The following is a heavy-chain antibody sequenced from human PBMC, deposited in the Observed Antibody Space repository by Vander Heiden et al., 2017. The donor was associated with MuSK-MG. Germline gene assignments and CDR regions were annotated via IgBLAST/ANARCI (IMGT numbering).Heavy chain of an antibody. CDR3: ARVDRAMVDY. CDR1: GFPFSSYS. D-gene: IGHD5-12*01. CDR2: ISSSSSYI. Sequence: EVQLVESGGGLVKPGGSLRLSCAASGFPFSSYSMNWVRQAPGKGLEWVSSISSSSSYIYYADSVKGRFTISRDNAKNSLYLQMNSLRAEDTAVYYYARVDRAMVDYWGQGTLVTVSS. J-gene: IGHJ4*02. V-gene: IGHV3-21*01.